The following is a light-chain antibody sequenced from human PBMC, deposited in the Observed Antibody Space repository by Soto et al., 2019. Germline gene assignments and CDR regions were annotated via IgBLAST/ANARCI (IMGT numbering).Light chain of an antibody. CDR1: QSVNSN. CDR2: GAS. Sequence: EIVMTQSPATLSVSPGERVTLSCRASQSVNSNLAWYQQKPGQAPRLLIYGASTRATGIPARFSGGGSGTEFTLTISSLEPEDFAVYFCQQRSSWPLTFGGGTKVDIK. J-gene: IGKJ4*01. CDR3: QQRSSWPLT. V-gene: IGKV3D-15*01.